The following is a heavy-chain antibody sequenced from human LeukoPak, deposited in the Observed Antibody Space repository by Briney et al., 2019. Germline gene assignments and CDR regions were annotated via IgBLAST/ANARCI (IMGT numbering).Heavy chain of an antibody. CDR3: TRSLDY. Sequence: GGSLRLSCTASGLTFSSYWMSWVRQAPGKGLEWVANIKADGSEIYYVDSVKGRFTISRDNAKNFLYLQMNSLRAEDTAVYFCTRSLDYWGQGTLVTVSS. J-gene: IGHJ4*02. CDR2: IKADGSEI. CDR1: GLTFSSYW. D-gene: IGHD2-15*01. V-gene: IGHV3-7*02.